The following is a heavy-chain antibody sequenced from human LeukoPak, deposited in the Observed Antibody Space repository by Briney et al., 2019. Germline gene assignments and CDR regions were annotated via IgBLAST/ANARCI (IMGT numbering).Heavy chain of an antibody. V-gene: IGHV4-39*01. CDR2: ISYGGST. CDR1: GGSISSNSNY. CDR3: ARQALWFFDH. Sequence: PSETLSLTCTVSGGSISSNSNYWAWIRQPPGRGLEWIGSISYGGSTYYSPSLESRVTISVDTSKNQFSLRLSSVTAADTAVYYCARQALWFFDHWGQGTLVTVAS. J-gene: IGHJ4*02. D-gene: IGHD2-21*01.